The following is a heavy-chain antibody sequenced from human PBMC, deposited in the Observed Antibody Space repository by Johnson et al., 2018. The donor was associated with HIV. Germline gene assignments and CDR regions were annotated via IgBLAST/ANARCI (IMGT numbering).Heavy chain of an antibody. J-gene: IGHJ3*02. CDR1: EFTVSSNY. Sequence: VQLVESGGALIQPGGSLRLSCAASEFTVSSNYMSWVRQAPGKGLEWVSVIYSCGSTYYADSVTGRLTISRDNSKNTLYLQMNSLRAEDTAVYYCAKERSGSYSGADAFDIWGQGTMVTVSS. D-gene: IGHD1-26*01. CDR3: AKERSGSYSGADAFDI. V-gene: IGHV3-66*03. CDR2: IYSCGST.